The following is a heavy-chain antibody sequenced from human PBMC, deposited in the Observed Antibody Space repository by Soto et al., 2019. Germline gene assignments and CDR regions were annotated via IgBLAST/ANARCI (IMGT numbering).Heavy chain of an antibody. Sequence: QVQLVESGGGVVQPGRSLRLSCAASGFTFSNYAMHWVRQAPGKGLEWVAVISYDGSYKYYTDSVKGRFTISRDKSKNTLYLQMNSLRAEDTAVYYCARDYYRFNSGYGFSMDVWGQGTTVTVSS. V-gene: IGHV3-30-3*01. CDR2: ISYDGSYK. CDR3: ARDYYRFNSGYGFSMDV. CDR1: GFTFSNYA. J-gene: IGHJ6*02. D-gene: IGHD5-12*01.